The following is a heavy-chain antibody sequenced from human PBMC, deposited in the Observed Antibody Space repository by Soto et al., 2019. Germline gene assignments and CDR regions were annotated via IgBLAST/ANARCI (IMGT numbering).Heavy chain of an antibody. CDR2: LSWNGVTI. CDR1: GFTFDDYA. J-gene: IGHJ6*02. CDR3: AASRAYDSSDYSGYHYGMDV. D-gene: IGHD3-22*01. Sequence: EVQLVESGGGLVQPGRSLRLSCAASGFTFDDYAMHWVRQAPGKGLNCVSGLSWNGVTIGYAASVKGRFTISRDNAKKSLYLQMNGLRPEDTALYYCAASRAYDSSDYSGYHYGMDVCGLGTTVTVSS. V-gene: IGHV3-9*01.